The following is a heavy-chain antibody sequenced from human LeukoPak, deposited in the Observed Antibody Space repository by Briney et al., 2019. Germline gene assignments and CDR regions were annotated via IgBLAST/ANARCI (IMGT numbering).Heavy chain of an antibody. J-gene: IGHJ5*02. CDR3: ARGLRASSAA. Sequence: GGSLRLSCAASGFTFSNSEMNWVRQAPGKGLEWFSYISSTGNTVNYADSVKGRFTISRDNAKNSLYLQMNSLRAEDTAIYYCARGLRASSAAWGQGTLVTVSS. CDR1: GFTFSNSE. D-gene: IGHD2-15*01. CDR2: ISSTGNTV. V-gene: IGHV3-48*03.